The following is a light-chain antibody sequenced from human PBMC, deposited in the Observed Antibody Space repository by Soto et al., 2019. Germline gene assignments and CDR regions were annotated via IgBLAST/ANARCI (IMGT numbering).Light chain of an antibody. Sequence: QTVLTQPASVSGSPGQSITISCTGTSSDIGDYNYVSWYQQYPGKVPKLVIYDVSHRPSGVSNRFSGSKSGNTASLTISGLQAEDEADYYCSSSTTTTSLVVFGGGTQLTVL. J-gene: IGLJ3*02. V-gene: IGLV2-14*01. CDR1: SSDIGDYNY. CDR3: SSSTTTTSLVV. CDR2: DVS.